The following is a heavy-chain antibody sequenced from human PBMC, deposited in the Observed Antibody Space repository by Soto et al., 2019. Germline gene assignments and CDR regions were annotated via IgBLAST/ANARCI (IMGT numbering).Heavy chain of an antibody. V-gene: IGHV3-7*03. J-gene: IGHJ4*02. Sequence: QTGGSLRLSCAASGFTFSSYWMSWVRQAPGKGLEWVANIEQDGSEKYYVDSVKGRFTISRDNAKNSLYLQMNSLRAEDTAVYYCASALYYDSSGPIDYWGQGTLVTVPS. CDR3: ASALYYDSSGPIDY. CDR2: IEQDGSEK. CDR1: GFTFSSYW. D-gene: IGHD3-22*01.